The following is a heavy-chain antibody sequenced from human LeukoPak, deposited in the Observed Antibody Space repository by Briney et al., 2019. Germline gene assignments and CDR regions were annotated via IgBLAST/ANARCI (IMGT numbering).Heavy chain of an antibody. Sequence: GGSLRLSCAASGFTFSSYEMNWVRQAPGKGLEWASYISSSGSTIYYADSVKGRFTIPRDNAKNSLYLQMNSLRAEDTAVYYCARGSEYSSGWYEGDNWFDPWGQGTLVTVSS. CDR2: ISSSGSTI. D-gene: IGHD6-19*01. CDR3: ARGSEYSSGWYEGDNWFDP. J-gene: IGHJ5*02. CDR1: GFTFSSYE. V-gene: IGHV3-48*03.